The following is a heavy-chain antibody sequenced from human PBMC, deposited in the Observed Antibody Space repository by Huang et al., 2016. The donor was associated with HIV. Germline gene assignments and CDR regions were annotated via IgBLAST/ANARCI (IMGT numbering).Heavy chain of an antibody. CDR2: IGFDGNHK. CDR1: GFTFNSYD. Sequence: QVQLVESGGGVGQPGGSLRLSCAAAGFTFNSYDMHWVRQATGKGLEGVAYIGFDGNHKFYADSVSGRCTISRDNSRNTMYLQMSGLTIEDTAVYYCATRWLPTNKDAFDVWGQGTLLIVS. J-gene: IGHJ3*01. D-gene: IGHD2-8*01. V-gene: IGHV3-30*02. CDR3: ATRWLPTNKDAFDV.